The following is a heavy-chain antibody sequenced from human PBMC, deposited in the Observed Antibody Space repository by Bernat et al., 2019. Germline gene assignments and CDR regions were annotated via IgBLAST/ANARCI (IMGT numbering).Heavy chain of an antibody. V-gene: IGHV2-5*02. CDR3: AHRVAAGGAQDAFDI. CDR1: GFSISTSGVG. J-gene: IGHJ3*02. Sequence: QITLKESGPTLVQPTQTLTLTCTLSGFSISTSGVGVAWIRQPPGKALEWLAMIYYDDGKRYRPSLQSRLTISKDTSKNQVVLTMTNVDPVDTATYYCAHRVAAGGAQDAFDIWGPGTMVTVSS. CDR2: IYYDDGK. D-gene: IGHD6-13*01.